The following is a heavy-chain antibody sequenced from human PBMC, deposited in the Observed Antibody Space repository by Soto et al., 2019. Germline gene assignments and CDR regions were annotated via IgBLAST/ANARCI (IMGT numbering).Heavy chain of an antibody. D-gene: IGHD6-13*01. V-gene: IGHV1-2*02. CDR3: ARAPGIAAGTDV. Sequence: QVQLVQSGAEVKKPGASVKVSCKASGYTFTGYYMHWVRQAPGQGLAWMGWINPNSGGTNYAQKFKGRVTMTRDTSISTAYTELSTLRSDDTAVYYCARAPGIAAGTDVWGQGTTVTVSS. CDR1: GYTFTGYY. CDR2: INPNSGGT. J-gene: IGHJ6*02.